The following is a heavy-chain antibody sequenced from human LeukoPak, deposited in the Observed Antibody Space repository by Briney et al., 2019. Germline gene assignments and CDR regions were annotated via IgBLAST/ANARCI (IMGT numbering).Heavy chain of an antibody. CDR3: AREGSCTSTRCYEDY. J-gene: IGHJ4*02. CDR2: IYSVNRT. D-gene: IGHD2-2*01. V-gene: IGHV3-53*01. Sequence: GGSLRLSCAASGFTVSSNHLNWVRQAPGKGLQWVSVIYSVNRTYYADSAKGRFTISRDNSKNTLYLQMNSLRAEDTAVYYCAREGSCTSTRCYEDYWGQGTLVTVSS. CDR1: GFTVSSNH.